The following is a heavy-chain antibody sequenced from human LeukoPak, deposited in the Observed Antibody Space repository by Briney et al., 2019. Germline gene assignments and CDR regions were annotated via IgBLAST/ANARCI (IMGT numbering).Heavy chain of an antibody. CDR3: ARHIPGNPYFDY. CDR1: SGSISSYY. V-gene: IGHV4-4*07. Sequence: PSETLSLTCTVSSGSISSYYWSWIRQPAGKGLEWIGRILTSGSTNYNPSLQSRVTISVETSKNQFSLRLRSVTAADTAVYYCARHIPGNPYFDYWGQGTLVTVSS. D-gene: IGHD2-21*01. J-gene: IGHJ4*02. CDR2: ILTSGST.